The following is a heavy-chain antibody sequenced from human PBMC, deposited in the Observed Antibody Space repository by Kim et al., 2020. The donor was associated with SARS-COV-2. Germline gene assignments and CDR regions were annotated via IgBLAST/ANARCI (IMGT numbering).Heavy chain of an antibody. CDR1: GFTFSNSE. J-gene: IGHJ6*02. CDR2: ISSSGSPI. CDR3: AREGAANTGYYYYGMDV. D-gene: IGHD1-26*01. V-gene: IGHV3-48*03. Sequence: GGSLRLSCAASGFTFSNSEMNWVRRAPGKGLEWVSYISSSGSPIYYADSVKGRFTISRDNAKNSLYLQMNSLRAEDTAVYYCAREGAANTGYYYYGMDVWGQGTTVTVSS.